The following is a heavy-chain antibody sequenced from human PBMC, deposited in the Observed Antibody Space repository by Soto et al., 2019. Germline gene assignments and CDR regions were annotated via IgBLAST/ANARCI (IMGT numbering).Heavy chain of an antibody. CDR1: GYTLTELS. Sequence: ASVKVSCKVSGYTLTELSMHWVRHAPGKGLEWMGGFDPEDGETIYAQKFQGRVTMTEDTSTDTAYMELSSLRSEDTAVYYCATRWDIAVAGPYYYGMDVWGQGTTVTVSS. V-gene: IGHV1-24*01. J-gene: IGHJ6*02. CDR3: ATRWDIAVAGPYYYGMDV. D-gene: IGHD6-19*01. CDR2: FDPEDGET.